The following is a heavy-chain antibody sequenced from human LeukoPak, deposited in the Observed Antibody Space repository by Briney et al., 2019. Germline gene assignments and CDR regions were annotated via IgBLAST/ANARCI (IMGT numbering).Heavy chain of an antibody. V-gene: IGHV1-3*01. D-gene: IGHD1-1*01. CDR1: GYTFSSYA. CDR3: ARDRGGTGDFDY. Sequence: ASVRVSCKASGYTFSSYAMHWLRRAPGQRLELMGWINAANGDTKYSQKFQGRVTVARDTSASTAYMELSSLRSEDTAVYYCARDRGGTGDFDYWGQGTLVTVSS. CDR2: INAANGDT. J-gene: IGHJ4*02.